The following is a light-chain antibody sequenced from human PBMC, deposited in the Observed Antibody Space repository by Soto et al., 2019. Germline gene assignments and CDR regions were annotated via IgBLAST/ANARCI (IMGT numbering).Light chain of an antibody. CDR1: SSDVGSYDL. Sequence: QSALTQPASVSGSPGQSITISCTGTSSDVGSYDLVSWYQQHPDTAPKLMIYEGSKRPSGVSNRFSGSKSGNTASLTISGLQAEDEADYYCCSYAGSNTYVIFGGGTKLTVL. V-gene: IGLV2-23*01. CDR3: CSYAGSNTYVI. CDR2: EGS. J-gene: IGLJ2*01.